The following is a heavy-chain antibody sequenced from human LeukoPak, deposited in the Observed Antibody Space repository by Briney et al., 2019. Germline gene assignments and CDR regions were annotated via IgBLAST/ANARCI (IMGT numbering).Heavy chain of an antibody. J-gene: IGHJ3*02. CDR3: ARVESGYYDSFDI. D-gene: IGHD3-22*01. V-gene: IGHV4-39*07. CDR2: IYYTGDA. Sequence: KPSETLSLTCTVPGDSISSSSYYWGWIRQPPGKGLESIGTIYYTGDAYYNPSLRGRVTISIDTSRKQFSLRLNSVTAADTAVYYCARVESGYYDSFDIWGQGTMVIVSS. CDR1: GDSISSSSYY.